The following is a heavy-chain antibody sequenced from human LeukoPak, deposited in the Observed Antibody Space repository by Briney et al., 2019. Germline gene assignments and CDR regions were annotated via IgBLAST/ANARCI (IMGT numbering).Heavy chain of an antibody. D-gene: IGHD2-15*01. CDR3: AREESLGYCSGGSCTADY. J-gene: IGHJ4*02. CDR2: INSDGSST. CDR1: GFTFSSYW. V-gene: IGHV3-74*01. Sequence: PGGSLRLSCAASGFTFSSYWMHWVRQAPGKGLVWVSRINSDGSSTSYADSVKGRFTISRDNAKNTLYLQMNSLRAEDTAVYYCAREESLGYCSGGSCTADYWGQGTLVTVSS.